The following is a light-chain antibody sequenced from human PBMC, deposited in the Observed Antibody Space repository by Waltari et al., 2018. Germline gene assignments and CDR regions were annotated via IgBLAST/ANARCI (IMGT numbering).Light chain of an antibody. V-gene: IGLV2-8*01. Sequence: QSALTQPHSASGSPGQSVTISCTGTSSYVGCFNHVAWYQQHPGKAPKLMIYEVSKRPSGVPDRFSGSKSGNTASLTVSGLQAEDEADYYCSSYAGSNNLVFGGGTKLTVL. J-gene: IGLJ2*01. CDR1: SSYVGCFNH. CDR2: EVS. CDR3: SSYAGSNNLV.